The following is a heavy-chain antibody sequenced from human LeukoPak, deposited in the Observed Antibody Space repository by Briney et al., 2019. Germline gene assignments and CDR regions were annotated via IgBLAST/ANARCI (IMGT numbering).Heavy chain of an antibody. CDR1: GGSISSGGYS. Sequence: SQTLSLTRAVSGGSISSGGYSWSWIRQPPGTGLEWIGYIYHSGSTYYNPSLKSRVTISVDRSKNQFSLKLSSVTAADTAVYYCARDKGGWFDPWGQGTLVTVSS. V-gene: IGHV4-30-2*01. CDR3: ARDKGGWFDP. D-gene: IGHD1-26*01. J-gene: IGHJ5*02. CDR2: IYHSGST.